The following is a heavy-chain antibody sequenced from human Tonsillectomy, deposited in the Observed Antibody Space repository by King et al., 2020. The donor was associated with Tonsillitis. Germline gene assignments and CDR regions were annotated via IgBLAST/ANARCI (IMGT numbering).Heavy chain of an antibody. CDR1: VGSFSGYY. Sequence: QVQLQQWGAGLLKPSETLSLTCAVYVGSFSGYYWSWIRQPPGKGLEWIGEINPSGSTNYSPSLKGRVTISVDTSKNQFSLKLSSVTAADTAVYYCARLLSRWGGYSYSLGWFDPWGQGTLVTVSS. CDR2: INPSGST. J-gene: IGHJ5*02. CDR3: ARLLSRWGGYSYSLGWFDP. D-gene: IGHD5-18*01. V-gene: IGHV4-34*01.